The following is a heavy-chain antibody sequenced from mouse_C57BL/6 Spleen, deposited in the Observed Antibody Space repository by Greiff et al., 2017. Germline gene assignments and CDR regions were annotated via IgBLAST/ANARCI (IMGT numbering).Heavy chain of an antibody. CDR3: TRWDYGSSYPYYFDY. V-gene: IGHV1-15*01. CDR1: GYTFTDYE. J-gene: IGHJ2*01. D-gene: IGHD1-1*01. Sequence: QVQLQQSGAELVRPGASVTLSCKASGYTFTDYEMHWVKQTPVHGLEWIGAIDPETGGTAYNQKFKGKAILTADKSSSTAYMELRSLTSEDSAVYYCTRWDYGSSYPYYFDYWGQGTTLTVSS. CDR2: IDPETGGT.